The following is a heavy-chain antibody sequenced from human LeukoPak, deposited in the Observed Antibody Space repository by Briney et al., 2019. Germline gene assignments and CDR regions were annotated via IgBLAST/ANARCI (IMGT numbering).Heavy chain of an antibody. Sequence: GGSLRLSCAASGFTFSTSWMYWVRQAPGKGLVWASRTNSDGSSTTYADSVKGRFTVSRDNAKNTLYLQMNSLRVDDTAVYYCARADSTWANDFWGQGTLVTVSS. J-gene: IGHJ4*02. V-gene: IGHV3-74*01. CDR3: ARADSTWANDF. CDR2: TNSDGSST. D-gene: IGHD6-13*01. CDR1: GFTFSTSW.